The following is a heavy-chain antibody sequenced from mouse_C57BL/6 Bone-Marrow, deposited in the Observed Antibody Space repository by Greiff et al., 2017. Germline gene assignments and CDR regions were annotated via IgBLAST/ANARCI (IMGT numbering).Heavy chain of an antibody. CDR3: VALRFY. J-gene: IGHJ3*01. Sequence: EVKLMESGGGLVQPKGSLKLSCAASGFTFNTYAMHWVRQAPGKGLEWVARISSKSSNYATYYAYSVKDRFTISRDASQSVLYLQMNNLKTEDTAMYCCVALRFYGGQGTLVTVSA. V-gene: IGHV10-3*01. CDR2: ISSKSSNYAT. D-gene: IGHD1-1*01. CDR1: GFTFNTYA.